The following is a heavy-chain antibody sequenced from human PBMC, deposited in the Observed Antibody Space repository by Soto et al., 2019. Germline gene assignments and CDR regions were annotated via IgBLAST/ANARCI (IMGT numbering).Heavy chain of an antibody. Sequence: PSETLSLTCTVSGGSISSYYWSWIRQPPGKGLEWIGYIYYSGSTNYNPSIKSRVTISLDTSKSQFSLKLSSVTAADTAVYYCARDLDYDSSVSDAFDIWGQGTMVTVSS. V-gene: IGHV4-59*01. CDR1: GGSISSYY. D-gene: IGHD3-22*01. CDR3: ARDLDYDSSVSDAFDI. CDR2: IYYSGST. J-gene: IGHJ3*02.